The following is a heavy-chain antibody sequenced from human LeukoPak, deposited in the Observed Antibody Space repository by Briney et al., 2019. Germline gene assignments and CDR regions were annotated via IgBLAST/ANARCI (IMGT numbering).Heavy chain of an antibody. Sequence: GGSLRLSCAASGFTFSSYAMSWVRQAPGKGLEWVSAISGSGGSTYYADSAKGRFTISRDNSKNTLYLQMNSLRAEDAAVYYCAKSYCGGDCYRPWGAFDIWGQGTMVTVSS. J-gene: IGHJ3*02. D-gene: IGHD2-21*02. V-gene: IGHV3-23*01. CDR2: ISGSGGST. CDR1: GFTFSSYA. CDR3: AKSYCGGDCYRPWGAFDI.